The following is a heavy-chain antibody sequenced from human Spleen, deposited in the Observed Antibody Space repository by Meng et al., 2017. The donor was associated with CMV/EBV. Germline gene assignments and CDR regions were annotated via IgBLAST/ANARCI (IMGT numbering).Heavy chain of an antibody. J-gene: IGHJ6*02. CDR2: ISSSSSYI. V-gene: IGHV3-21*01. CDR3: LAVAEVTWDYYYGMDV. D-gene: IGHD6-19*01. Sequence: GESLKISCAASGFDFSVYSMNWVRQAPGKGLEWVSSISSSSSYIYYADSVKGRFTISRDNAKNSLYLQMNSLRAEDTAVYYCLAVAEVTWDYYYGMDVWGQGTTVTVSS. CDR1: GFDFSVYS.